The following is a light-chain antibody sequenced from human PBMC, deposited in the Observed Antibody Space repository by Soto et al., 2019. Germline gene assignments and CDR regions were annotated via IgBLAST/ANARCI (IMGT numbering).Light chain of an antibody. CDR1: SSDVGGYNY. J-gene: IGLJ1*01. CDR2: DVS. V-gene: IGLV2-14*01. CDR3: SSYTSSSTYV. Sequence: QLVLTRPASVSGSPGQSITISCTGTSSDVGGYNYVSWYQQHPGKAPKLMIYDVSNRPSGVSNRFSGSKSGNTASLTISGLQAEDEADYYCSSYTSSSTYVFGTGTKLTVL.